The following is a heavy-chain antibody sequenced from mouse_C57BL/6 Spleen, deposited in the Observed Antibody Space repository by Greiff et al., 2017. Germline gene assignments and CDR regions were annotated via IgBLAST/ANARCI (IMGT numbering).Heavy chain of an antibody. V-gene: IGHV1-26*01. CDR2: INPNNGGT. J-gene: IGHJ2*01. CDR1: GYTFTDYY. Sequence: VQLQQSGPELVKPGASVKISCKASGYTFTDYYMNWVKQSHGKSLEWIGDINPNNGGTSYNQKFKGKATLTVDKSSSTAYMELRSLTSEDSAVYYCASRPIYYDYDVDYWGQGTTLTVSS. D-gene: IGHD2-4*01. CDR3: ASRPIYYDYDVDY.